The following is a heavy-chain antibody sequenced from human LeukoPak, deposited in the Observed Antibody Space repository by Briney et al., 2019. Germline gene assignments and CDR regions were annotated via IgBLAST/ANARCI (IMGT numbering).Heavy chain of an antibody. CDR1: GGSVSSGSYY. D-gene: IGHD6-13*01. J-gene: IGHJ6*03. Sequence: SETLSLTCTVSGGSVSSGSYYWSWIRQPPGKGLEWIGYIYYSGSTNYNPSLKSRVTISVDTSKNQFSLKLSSVTAADTAVYYCARSIAAAVYMDVWGKGTTVTVSS. CDR2: IYYSGST. V-gene: IGHV4-61*01. CDR3: ARSIAAAVYMDV.